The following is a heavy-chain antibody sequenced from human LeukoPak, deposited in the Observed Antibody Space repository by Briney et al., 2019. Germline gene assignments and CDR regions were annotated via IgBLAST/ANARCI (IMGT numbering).Heavy chain of an antibody. CDR3: ARIIPGEATGDY. CDR2: ISSSSSYI. CDR1: GFTFSSYS. V-gene: IGHV3-21*01. J-gene: IGHJ4*02. D-gene: IGHD7-27*01. Sequence: GGSLRLSCAASGFTFSSYSMNWVRQAPGKGLEWVSSISSSSSYIYYADSVKGRFTTSRDNAKNSLYLQMNSLRAEDTAVYYCARIIPGEATGDYWGQGTLVTVSS.